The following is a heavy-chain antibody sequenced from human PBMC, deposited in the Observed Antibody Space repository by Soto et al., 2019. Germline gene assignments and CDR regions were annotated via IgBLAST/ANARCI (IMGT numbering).Heavy chain of an antibody. CDR2: IIPIFGTA. CDR3: AREDVSSGYLY. D-gene: IGHD3-22*01. J-gene: IGHJ4*02. Sequence: AASVKVSCKASGGTFSSYAISWVRQAPGQGLEWMGGIIPIFGTANYAQKFQGRVTITADESTSTAYMELSSLRSEDTAAYYCAREDVSSGYLYWGQGTLVTVSS. V-gene: IGHV1-69*13. CDR1: GGTFSSYA.